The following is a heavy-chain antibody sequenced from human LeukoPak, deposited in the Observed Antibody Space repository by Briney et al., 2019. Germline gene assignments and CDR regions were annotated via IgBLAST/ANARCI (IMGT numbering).Heavy chain of an antibody. J-gene: IGHJ5*02. V-gene: IGHV4-34*01. CDR1: GGSFSGYY. CDR2: INHSGST. Sequence: SETLSLTCAVYGGSFSGYYWSWIRQPPGKGLEWIGEINHSGSTNYNPSLKSRVTISVDTSKNQFSLKLSSVTAADTAVYYCARRAVRNGGNSVGFDPWGQGTLVTVSS. D-gene: IGHD4-23*01. CDR3: ARRAVRNGGNSVGFDP.